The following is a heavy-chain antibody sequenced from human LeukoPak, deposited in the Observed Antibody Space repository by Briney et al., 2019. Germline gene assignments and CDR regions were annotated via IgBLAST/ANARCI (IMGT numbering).Heavy chain of an antibody. J-gene: IGHJ4*02. CDR2: IIPIFGTA. CDR1: GSTFSSYA. Sequence: SVKVSCKASGSTFSSYAISWVRQAPGQGLEWMGGIIPIFGTANYAQKFQGRVTITTDESTSTVYMELSSLRSEDTAVYYCARERFQTVATGLDYWGQGTLVTVSS. CDR3: ARERFQTVATGLDY. V-gene: IGHV1-69*05. D-gene: IGHD5-12*01.